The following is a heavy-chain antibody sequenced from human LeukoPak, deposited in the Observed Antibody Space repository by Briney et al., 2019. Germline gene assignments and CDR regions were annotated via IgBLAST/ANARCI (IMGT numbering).Heavy chain of an antibody. Sequence: GGSLRLSCAASGFTFSSYWMHWVRQAPGKGLVWVSRINSDGSSTNYADSVKGRFTISRDNAKNTLYLQMNSLRAEDTAVYYCARGALEYSGYDYFGEFDYWGQGTLVTVSS. CDR1: GFTFSSYW. V-gene: IGHV3-74*01. CDR3: ARGALEYSGYDYFGEFDY. D-gene: IGHD5-12*01. J-gene: IGHJ4*02. CDR2: INSDGSST.